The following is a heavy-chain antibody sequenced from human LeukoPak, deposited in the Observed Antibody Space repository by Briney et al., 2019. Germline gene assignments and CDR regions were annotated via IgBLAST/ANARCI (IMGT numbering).Heavy chain of an antibody. V-gene: IGHV3-21*01. CDR1: GITFSSYS. CDR2: ISSSSSYI. J-gene: IGHJ4*02. D-gene: IGHD6-6*01. CDR3: ARDKGEYSSSSSPDY. Sequence: GSLRLSCVASGITFSSYSMNWVRQAPGKGLEWVSSISSSSSYIYYADSVKGRFTISRDNAKNSLYLQMNSLRAEDTAVYYCARDKGEYSSSSSPDYWGQGTLVTVSS.